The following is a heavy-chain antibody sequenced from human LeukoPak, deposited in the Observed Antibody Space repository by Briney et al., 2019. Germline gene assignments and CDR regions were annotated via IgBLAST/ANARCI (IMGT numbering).Heavy chain of an antibody. CDR2: IIPIFGTA. Sequence: SVKVSCKASGGTFSSYAISWARQAPGQGLEWMGGIIPIFGTANYAQKLQGRVTITADESTGTAYMELSSLRSEDTAVYYCARSNDYSNEVVPYYFDYWGQGTLVTVSS. J-gene: IGHJ4*02. CDR1: GGTFSSYA. D-gene: IGHD4-11*01. V-gene: IGHV1-69*13. CDR3: ARSNDYSNEVVPYYFDY.